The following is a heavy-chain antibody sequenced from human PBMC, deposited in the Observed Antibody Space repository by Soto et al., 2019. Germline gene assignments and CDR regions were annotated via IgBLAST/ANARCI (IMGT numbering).Heavy chain of an antibody. D-gene: IGHD6-13*01. Sequence: SETRSLTGTVSAGSISSSSYYWGWVRQRPCKGQEWIGSIYYSGRTYYNQSLKGRVTIAVDTSKNQFSLKLRSVNAADTAVYYCARVHSSTWEVYYYGMDVWGPGTTVTVFS. CDR2: IYYSGRT. CDR3: ARVHSSTWEVYYYGMDV. J-gene: IGHJ6*02. V-gene: IGHV4-39*02. CDR1: AGSISSSSYY.